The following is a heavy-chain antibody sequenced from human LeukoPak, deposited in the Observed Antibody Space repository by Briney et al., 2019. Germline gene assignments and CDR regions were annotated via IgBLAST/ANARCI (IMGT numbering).Heavy chain of an antibody. J-gene: IGHJ5*02. CDR2: IYYSGST. CDR3: ARRRPGPKYSSFQFDP. CDR1: GGSISSSSYY. V-gene: IGHV4-39*01. D-gene: IGHD6-6*01. Sequence: SETPSLTCTVSGGSISSSSYYWGWIRQPPGKGLEWIGSIYYSGSTYYNPSLKSRVTISVDTSKNQFSLKLSSVTAADTAVYYCARRRPGPKYSSFQFDPWGQGTLVTVSS.